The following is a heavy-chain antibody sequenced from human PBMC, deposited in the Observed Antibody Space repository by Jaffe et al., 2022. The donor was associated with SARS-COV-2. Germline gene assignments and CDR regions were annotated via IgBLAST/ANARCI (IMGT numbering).Heavy chain of an antibody. CDR2: IDPSDSYT. V-gene: IGHV5-10-1*03. CDR3: ATSFYGSGWPGTMDV. CDR1: GFSFTSHW. D-gene: IGHD6-19*01. J-gene: IGHJ6*02. Sequence: EVQLVQAGAEVKKPGESLRISCQGAGFSFTSHWITWVRQMPGKGLEWMGRIDPSDSYTFYSPSFQGRVFISADKSINTVYLEWSSLKASDTAMYYCATSFYGSGWPGTMDVWAQGTRVTVSS.